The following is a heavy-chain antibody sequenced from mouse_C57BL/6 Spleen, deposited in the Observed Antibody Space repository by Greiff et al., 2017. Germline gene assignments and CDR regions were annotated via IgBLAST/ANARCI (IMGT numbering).Heavy chain of an antibody. Sequence: QVQLKQSGAELVRPGASVTLSCKASGYTFTDYEMHWVKQTPVHGLEWIGAIDPETGGTAYNQKFKGKAILTADKSSSTAYMELRSLTSWDSAVYDCTRDDYDGRAWFAYWGQGTLVTVSA. D-gene: IGHD2-4*01. CDR2: IDPETGGT. CDR3: TRDDYDGRAWFAY. CDR1: GYTFTDYE. V-gene: IGHV1-15*01. J-gene: IGHJ3*01.